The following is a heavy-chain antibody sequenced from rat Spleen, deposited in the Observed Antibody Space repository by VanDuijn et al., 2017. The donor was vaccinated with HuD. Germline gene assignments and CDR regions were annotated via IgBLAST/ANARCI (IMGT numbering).Heavy chain of an antibody. CDR3: ASLYSSYSLYYFDY. Sequence: EVQLQEPGPGLVKPSQSLSLTCSVTDYSITSNYWGWIREFPGNKLEWMGYINSAGSTNYNPSLKSRISITRDTSKNQFFLQVNSVTNEDTATYYCASLYSSYSLYYFDYWGQGVMVTVSS. D-gene: IGHD1-2*01. V-gene: IGHV3-3*01. J-gene: IGHJ2*01. CDR2: INSAGST. CDR1: DYSITSNY.